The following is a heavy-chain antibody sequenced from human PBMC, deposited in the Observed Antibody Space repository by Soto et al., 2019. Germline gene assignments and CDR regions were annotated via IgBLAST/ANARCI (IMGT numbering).Heavy chain of an antibody. CDR2: TYYTGNT. D-gene: IGHD1-26*01. Sequence: PSETLSLTCTVSGASITRGGYYWTWVRQHPGRGLEWLGNTYYTGNTNYNPSLKSRLAISVDTSKNQFSLRLSSVTAADTALYYCVTDTTRIRGMDVWGPGTTVTVSS. V-gene: IGHV4-31*03. CDR1: GASITRGGYY. CDR3: VTDTTRIRGMDV. J-gene: IGHJ6*02.